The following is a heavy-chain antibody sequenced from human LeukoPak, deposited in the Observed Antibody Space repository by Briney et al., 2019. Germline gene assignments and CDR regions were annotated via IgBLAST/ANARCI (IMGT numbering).Heavy chain of an antibody. CDR2: ITSSSSTI. J-gene: IGHJ4*02. CDR1: GFTFDSYS. V-gene: IGHV3-48*04. CDR3: ARPLRESGYFYFDY. D-gene: IGHD3-3*01. Sequence: GGSLRLSCAASGFTFDSYSMSWVRQAPGKGLEWVSYITSSSSTIYYPDSVKGRFTISRDNAKNSLYLQMNSLRAEDTAVYYCARPLRESGYFYFDYWGQGTLVTVSS.